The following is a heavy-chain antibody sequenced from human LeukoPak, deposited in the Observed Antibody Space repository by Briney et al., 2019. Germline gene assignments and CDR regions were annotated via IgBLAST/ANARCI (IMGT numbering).Heavy chain of an antibody. CDR3: ARVRITMVRGPSPQSVDYFDY. CDR2: IYYSGST. V-gene: IGHV4-39*07. Sequence: PSETLSLTCTVSGGSISGSSYYWGWIRQPPGKGLEWIGSIYYSGSTYYNPSLKSRVTISVDTSKNQFSLKLSSVTAADTAVYYCARVRITMVRGPSPQSVDYFDYWGQGTLVTVSS. CDR1: GGSISGSSYY. D-gene: IGHD3-10*01. J-gene: IGHJ4*02.